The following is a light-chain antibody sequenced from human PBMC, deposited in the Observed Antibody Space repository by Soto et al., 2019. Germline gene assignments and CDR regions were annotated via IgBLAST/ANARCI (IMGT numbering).Light chain of an antibody. CDR2: AVT. Sequence: QSALTQPRSVSGSPGQSFTISCTGTSSDVGGYNYVSWYQQYPGKAPKVMIYAVTKRPSGVPDRISGSKSGNTASPIISGLQAEDEADYYCCSYAGSYTHYVFGTGTKLTVL. J-gene: IGLJ1*01. CDR3: CSYAGSYTHYV. CDR1: SSDVGGYNY. V-gene: IGLV2-11*01.